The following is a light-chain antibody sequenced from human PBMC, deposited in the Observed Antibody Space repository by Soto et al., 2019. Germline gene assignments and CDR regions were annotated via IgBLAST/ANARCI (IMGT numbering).Light chain of an antibody. CDR1: SSDVGGYNY. CDR3: SSYTSGDTVV. J-gene: IGLJ2*01. V-gene: IGLV2-14*03. CDR2: DVS. Sequence: QSVLTQPASVSGSPGQSITISCTGTSSDVGGYNYVSWYQQHPGKAPKLMIYDVSNRPSDISNRFSGSKSGNTASLTISGLQAEHEADYYCSSYTSGDTVVFGGGTKLTVL.